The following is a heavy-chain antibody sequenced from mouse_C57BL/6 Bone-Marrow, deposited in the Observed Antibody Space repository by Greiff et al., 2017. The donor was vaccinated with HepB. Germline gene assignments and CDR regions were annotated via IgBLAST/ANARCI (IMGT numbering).Heavy chain of an antibody. CDR1: GFNIKDDY. CDR3: TEFSRFDY. J-gene: IGHJ2*01. Sequence: EVKLQQSGAELVRPGASVKLSCTASGFNIKDDYMHWVKQRPEQGLEWIGWIDPENGDTEYASKFQGKATITADTSSNTAYLQLSSLTSEDTAVYYCTEFSRFDYWGQGTTLTVSS. CDR2: IDPENGDT. V-gene: IGHV14-4*01.